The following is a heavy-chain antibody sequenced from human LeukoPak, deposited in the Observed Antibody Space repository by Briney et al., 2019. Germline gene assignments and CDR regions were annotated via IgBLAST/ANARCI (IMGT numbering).Heavy chain of an antibody. V-gene: IGHV3-30*03. CDR3: AGGDRIAAAGKGVDY. J-gene: IGHJ4*02. CDR2: ISYDGSNK. D-gene: IGHD6-13*01. CDR1: GFTFSSYG. Sequence: GGSLRLSCAAAGFTFSSYGMHWVRQAPGKGLEWVAVISYDGSNKYYADSVKGRFTISRDNSKNTLYLQMNSLRAEDTAVYYCAGGDRIAAAGKGVDYWGQGTLVTVSS.